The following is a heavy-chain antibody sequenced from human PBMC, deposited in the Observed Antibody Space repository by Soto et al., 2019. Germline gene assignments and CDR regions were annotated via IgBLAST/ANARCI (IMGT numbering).Heavy chain of an antibody. Sequence: GGSLRLSCAASGFTFSNAWMSWVRQAPGKGLEWVGRIKSKTDGGTTDYTAPVKGRFTISRDDSKNTLYLQMNSLKTEDTAVYYCTTGLAAAGNTAFGYWGQGTLVTVSS. CDR2: IKSKTDGGTT. CDR3: TTGLAAAGNTAFGY. D-gene: IGHD6-13*01. CDR1: GFTFSNAW. V-gene: IGHV3-15*01. J-gene: IGHJ4*02.